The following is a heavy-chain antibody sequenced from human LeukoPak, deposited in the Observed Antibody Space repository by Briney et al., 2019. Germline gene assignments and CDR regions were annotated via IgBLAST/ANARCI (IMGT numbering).Heavy chain of an antibody. D-gene: IGHD1-26*01. Sequence: SGPTLVKPSETLSLTCTVSGGSISSYYWSWIRQPPGKGLEWIGYIYYGGNTNYNPSLKSRVSMSVDTSKKQISLKLSSVTAADTAVYYCAREALVGASNFDFWGQGALVTVSS. V-gene: IGHV4-59*01. J-gene: IGHJ4*02. CDR1: GGSISSYY. CDR3: AREALVGASNFDF. CDR2: IYYGGNT.